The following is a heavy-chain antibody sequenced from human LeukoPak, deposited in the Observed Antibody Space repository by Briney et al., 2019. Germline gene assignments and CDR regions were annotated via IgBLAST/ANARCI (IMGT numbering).Heavy chain of an antibody. D-gene: IGHD2-2*02. Sequence: SETLFLTCTVSGGSISSYYWSWIRQPPGKGLEWIGYIYTSGSTNYNPSLKSRVTISVDTSKNQCSLKLSSVTAADTAVYYCARDERGYCSSTSCYTHNWFDPWGQGTLVTVSS. J-gene: IGHJ5*02. V-gene: IGHV4-4*09. CDR3: ARDERGYCSSTSCYTHNWFDP. CDR1: GGSISSYY. CDR2: IYTSGST.